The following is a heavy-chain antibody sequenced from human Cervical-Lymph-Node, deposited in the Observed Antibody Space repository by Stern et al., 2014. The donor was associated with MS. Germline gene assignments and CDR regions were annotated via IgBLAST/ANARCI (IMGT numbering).Heavy chain of an antibody. CDR1: EYTHNNYL. CDR2: INPSGAT. D-gene: IGHD2-15*01. Sequence: VQLVQSGSEVKKPGASVKVSCKASEYTHNNYLIHWVRQAPGQRPDWMGVINPSGATNYAQKVQDRVTMTTDASTSTFYMELSRLRSEVTAVYYCAVRYCSGGRCYSVPDVWGQGTTVIVSS. J-gene: IGHJ6*02. CDR3: AVRYCSGGRCYSVPDV. V-gene: IGHV1-46*02.